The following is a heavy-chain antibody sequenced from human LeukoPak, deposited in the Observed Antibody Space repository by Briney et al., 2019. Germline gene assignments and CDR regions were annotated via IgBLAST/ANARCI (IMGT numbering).Heavy chain of an antibody. CDR2: IYYSGST. V-gene: IGHV4-59*08. Sequence: SETLSLTCTVSGGSISSYYWSWIRQPPGKGLEWIGYIYYSGSTNYNPSLKSRVTISVDTSKNQFSLKLSSVGAADTAVCYCGRHPNPSTWFDCWGRGTLV. J-gene: IGHJ4*02. CDR3: GRHPNPSTWFDC. CDR1: GGSISSYY.